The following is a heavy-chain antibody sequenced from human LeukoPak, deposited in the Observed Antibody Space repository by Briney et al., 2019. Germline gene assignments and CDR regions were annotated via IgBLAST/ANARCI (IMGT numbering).Heavy chain of an antibody. D-gene: IGHD6-25*01. Sequence: GGSLRLSCAVSGFSVTNNYMSWVRQAPGKGLEWVSVFYVGGATYYADSVKGRFTISRDNSENTLYLQMKSLRAEDTAVYYCAKDHTAPNSSGVFETWGQGTMVTVSS. V-gene: IGHV3-53*01. J-gene: IGHJ3*02. CDR2: FYVGGAT. CDR1: GFSVTNNY. CDR3: AKDHTAPNSSGVFET.